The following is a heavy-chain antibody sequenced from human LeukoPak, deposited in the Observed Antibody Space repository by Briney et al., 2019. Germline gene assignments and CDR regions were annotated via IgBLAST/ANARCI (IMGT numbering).Heavy chain of an antibody. CDR2: ISWNSGSK. CDR1: GFTFDDYA. J-gene: IGHJ4*02. Sequence: GRSLRLSCVASGFTFDDYAMHWVRQAPGKGLEWVSGISWNSGSKGYADSVKGRFTISRDNAKNSLYLQMNSLRAEDMALYYCAKDKGGYDFYYFDYWGQGTLVTVSS. V-gene: IGHV3-9*03. CDR3: AKDKGGYDFYYFDY. D-gene: IGHD5-12*01.